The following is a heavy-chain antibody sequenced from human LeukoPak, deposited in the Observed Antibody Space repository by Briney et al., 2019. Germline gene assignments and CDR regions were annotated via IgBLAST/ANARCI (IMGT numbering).Heavy chain of an antibody. D-gene: IGHD2-2*01. Sequence: GSLRLSCAASGFTFSSYAMNWVRQAPGKGLEWVSAISGSGGSTYYADSVKGRFTISRDNAKNTLYLQMNSLRAEDTAVYYCARHCSSTSCFDSWGQGTLVTVSS. CDR3: ARHCSSTSCFDS. J-gene: IGHJ4*02. CDR1: GFTFSSYA. CDR2: ISGSGGST. V-gene: IGHV3-23*01.